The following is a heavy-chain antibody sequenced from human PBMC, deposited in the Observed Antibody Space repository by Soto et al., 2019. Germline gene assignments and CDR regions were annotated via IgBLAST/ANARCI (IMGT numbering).Heavy chain of an antibody. J-gene: IGHJ6*02. D-gene: IGHD2-2*01. V-gene: IGHV1-18*01. Sequence: QVQLVQSGAEVKKPGASVKVSCKASGYTFTSYGISWVRQAPGQGLEWMGWISAYNGNTNYAQKLQGRVTMTTDTATRTAYIEMRSLRSDDTAVYYCATLTLDIVVVPAAIDHGMDVWGQGTTVTVSS. CDR2: ISAYNGNT. CDR3: ATLTLDIVVVPAAIDHGMDV. CDR1: GYTFTSYG.